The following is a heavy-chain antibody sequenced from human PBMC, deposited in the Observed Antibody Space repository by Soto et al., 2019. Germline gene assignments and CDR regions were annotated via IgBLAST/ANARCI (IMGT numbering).Heavy chain of an antibody. V-gene: IGHV1-18*01. CDR1: GYTFTDNA. CDR3: ARDQGSTGEL. J-gene: IGHJ4*02. D-gene: IGHD2-8*02. Sequence: GPEVRKPGASVKVSCKTSGYTFTDNAISWVRQAPGQGLEWMGWISTYTGNTKYAENLQDRVTLTTDTSTSTAYMELRSLRFDDTAVYYCARDQGSTGELWGQGTLVTVSS. CDR2: ISTYTGNT.